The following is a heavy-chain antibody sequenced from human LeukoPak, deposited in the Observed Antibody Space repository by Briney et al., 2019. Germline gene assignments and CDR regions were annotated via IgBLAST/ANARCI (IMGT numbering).Heavy chain of an antibody. D-gene: IGHD1-1*01. CDR1: GFIFSNYW. CDR2: INEGGSEK. V-gene: IGHV3-7*03. J-gene: IGHJ4*02. Sequence: GGSLRLTCEPSGFIFSNYWMSWVRQAPGKGLEWVANINEGGSEKDYLDSVKGRFTISRDNARDSLYLQMDSLRVEDTAVYYCVKLRNDAGLEYWGQGTLVAVSS. CDR3: VKLRNDAGLEY.